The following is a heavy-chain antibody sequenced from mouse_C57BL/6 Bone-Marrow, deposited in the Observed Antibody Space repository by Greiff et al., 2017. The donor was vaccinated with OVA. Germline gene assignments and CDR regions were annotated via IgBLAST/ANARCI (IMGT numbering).Heavy chain of an antibody. CDR1: GFTFSSYG. CDR2: ISSGGSYT. Sequence: DVMLVESGGDLVKPGGSLKLSCAASGFTFSSYGMSWVRQTPDKRLEWVATISSGGSYTYYPDSVKGRFTISRDNAKKTLYLQMSSLKSADTAMYYCARHYYGNYFYYAMDYWGQGTSVTVSA. V-gene: IGHV5-6*02. D-gene: IGHD2-1*01. J-gene: IGHJ4*01. CDR3: ARHYYGNYFYYAMDY.